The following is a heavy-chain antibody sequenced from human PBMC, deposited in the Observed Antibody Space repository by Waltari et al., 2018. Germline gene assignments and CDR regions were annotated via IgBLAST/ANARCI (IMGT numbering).Heavy chain of an antibody. V-gene: IGHV4-59*11. J-gene: IGHJ3*02. CDR3: ARLPRGSVIIGAFDI. Sequence: VQLQESGPGLVKPSETLSLRCNVSGDSIRSHFWSWIRQAPGKGLEWIGHMDFSWPKDDNPALKSRFAISIDTSKNHFSLNLRSVTAADTAIYYCARLPRGSVIIGAFDIWGQGTQVTVSS. CDR2: MDFSWPK. D-gene: IGHD3-22*01. CDR1: GDSIRSHF.